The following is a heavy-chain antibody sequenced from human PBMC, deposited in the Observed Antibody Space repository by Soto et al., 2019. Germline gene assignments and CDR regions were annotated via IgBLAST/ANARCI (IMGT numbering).Heavy chain of an antibody. V-gene: IGHV6-1*01. J-gene: IGHJ6*02. D-gene: IGHD5-12*01. CDR2: TYYRSKWYN. CDR1: GDSVSSNSAA. CDR3: ARDWGPWRGKWLRSLDV. Sequence: PSQTLSLTCAISGDSVSSNSAAWNWIRQSPSRGLEWLGRTYYRSKWYNDYAVSVKSRITINPDTSKNQFSLQLNSVTPEDTAVYYCARDWGPWRGKWLRSLDVWGQGTTVTVSS.